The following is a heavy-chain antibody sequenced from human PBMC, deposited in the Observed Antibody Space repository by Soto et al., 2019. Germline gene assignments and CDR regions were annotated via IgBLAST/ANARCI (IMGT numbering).Heavy chain of an antibody. CDR2: IWYDGSNK. V-gene: IGHV3-33*01. J-gene: IGHJ4*02. D-gene: IGHD2-15*01. Sequence: GGSLRPSCAASGFTFSSYGMHWVRQAPGKGLEWVAVIWYDGSNKYYADSVKGRFTIYRDNSKNTLYLQMNSLRAEDTAVYYCVRGGVVVVASSPLRYWRQGTLVTVSS. CDR3: VRGGVVVVASSPLRY. CDR1: GFTFSSYG.